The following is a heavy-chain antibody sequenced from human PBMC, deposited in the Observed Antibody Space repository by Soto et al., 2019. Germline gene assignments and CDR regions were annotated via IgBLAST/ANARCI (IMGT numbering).Heavy chain of an antibody. Sequence: GGPLRPSCAASGFTFSSYGMDWVRQAPGKGLEWVAVIWYDGSNKYYADSVKGRFTISRDNSKNTLYLQMNSLRAEDTAVYYCARDSAGYFDYWGQGTLVTVSS. J-gene: IGHJ4*02. CDR3: ARDSAGYFDY. CDR1: GFTFSSYG. CDR2: IWYDGSNK. D-gene: IGHD6-19*01. V-gene: IGHV3-33*01.